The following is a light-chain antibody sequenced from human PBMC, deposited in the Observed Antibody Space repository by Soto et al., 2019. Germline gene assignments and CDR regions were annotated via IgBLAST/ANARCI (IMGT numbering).Light chain of an antibody. CDR1: QSISTW. CDR3: QEYKDWT. J-gene: IGKJ1*01. V-gene: IGKV1-5*03. Sequence: DIQMTQSPSILSASVGDRVTITCRASQSISTWLAWYQQKPGKAPKLLIYRASSLESGVPSRFSGSGSGTEFTLTISSLQPDDSATYYCQEYKDWTFGQGTKVEIK. CDR2: RAS.